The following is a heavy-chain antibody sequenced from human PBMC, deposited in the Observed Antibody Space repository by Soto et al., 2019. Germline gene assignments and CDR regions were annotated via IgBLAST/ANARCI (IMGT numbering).Heavy chain of an antibody. CDR1: GFTFTSYW. V-gene: IGHV3-7*01. Sequence: SCVASGFTFTSYWMSWVRQAPGKGLEWVANIKGDGSEKRYVDSVKGRLTISRDNAKNSVYLQMNSLRVEDTALYYCGRDEVRNGVGVWGQGTTVTVSS. J-gene: IGHJ6*02. CDR2: IKGDGSEK. CDR3: GRDEVRNGVGV.